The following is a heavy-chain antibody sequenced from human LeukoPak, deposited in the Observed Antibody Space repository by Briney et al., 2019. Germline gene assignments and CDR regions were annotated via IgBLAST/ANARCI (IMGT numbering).Heavy chain of an antibody. CDR1: GYTFTGYY. V-gene: IGHV1-69*02. CDR3: ARSSFAGYAFDI. Sequence: GASVKVSCKASGYTFTGYYMHWVRQAPGQGLEWMGRIIPILGIANYAQKFQGRVTITADKSTSTAYMELSSLRSEDTAVYYCARSSFAGYAFDIWGQGTMVTVSS. D-gene: IGHD1-26*01. J-gene: IGHJ3*02. CDR2: IIPILGIA.